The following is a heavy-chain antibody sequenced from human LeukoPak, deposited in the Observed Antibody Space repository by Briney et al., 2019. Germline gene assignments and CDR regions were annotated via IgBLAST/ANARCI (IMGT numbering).Heavy chain of an antibody. J-gene: IGHJ5*02. CDR1: GGSISSGDYY. V-gene: IGHV4-30-4*01. D-gene: IGHD4-11*01. Sequence: SETLSLTCTVSGGSISSGDYYWSWIRQPPEKGLEWIGYIYYSGSTYYNPSLKSRVTISVDTSKNQFSLKLSSVTAADTAVYYCARGRDDYSNPFDPWGQGTLVTVSS. CDR3: ARGRDDYSNPFDP. CDR2: IYYSGST.